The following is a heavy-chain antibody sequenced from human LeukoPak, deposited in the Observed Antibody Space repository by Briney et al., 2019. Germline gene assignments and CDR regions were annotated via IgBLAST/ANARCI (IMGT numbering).Heavy chain of an antibody. Sequence: GGSLRLSCAASGFTVSSNYMSWVRQAPGKGLEWVSGISWNSGSIGYADSVKGRFTISRDNAKNSLYLQMNSLRAEDTALYYCAKDLGYCSGGSCYGDWGQGTLVTVSS. V-gene: IGHV3-9*01. D-gene: IGHD2-15*01. J-gene: IGHJ4*02. CDR2: ISWNSGSI. CDR1: GFTVSSNY. CDR3: AKDLGYCSGGSCYGD.